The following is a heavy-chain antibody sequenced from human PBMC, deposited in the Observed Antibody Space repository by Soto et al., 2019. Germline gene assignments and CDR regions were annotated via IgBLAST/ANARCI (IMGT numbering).Heavy chain of an antibody. Sequence: EVQLVESGGGLVQPGGSLRLSCAASGFTFSSYEMNWVRQAPGKGLEWVSYISSSGSTIYYADSVKGRFTISRDNAKNSLYLQMNSLRAEDTAVYYCARAGYSSSWYGGVYYYGMDVWGQGTTVTVSS. D-gene: IGHD6-13*01. CDR2: ISSSGSTI. CDR3: ARAGYSSSWYGGVYYYGMDV. J-gene: IGHJ6*02. CDR1: GFTFSSYE. V-gene: IGHV3-48*03.